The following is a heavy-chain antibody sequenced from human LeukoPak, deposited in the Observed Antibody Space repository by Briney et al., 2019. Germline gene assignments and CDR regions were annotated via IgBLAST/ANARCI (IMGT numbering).Heavy chain of an antibody. D-gene: IGHD1-14*01. CDR3: ARDLSYNKSSGGSFDY. J-gene: IGHJ4*02. V-gene: IGHV3-7*05. Sequence: PGGSLRLSCAASEFTFSSYWMTWVRQAPGKGLEWVANIKQDGSEIYYMDSVKGRFTISRDNAKNSLSLQMDSLRAEDTAVYYCARDLSYNKSSGGSFDYWGQGTLVTVSS. CDR1: EFTFSSYW. CDR2: IKQDGSEI.